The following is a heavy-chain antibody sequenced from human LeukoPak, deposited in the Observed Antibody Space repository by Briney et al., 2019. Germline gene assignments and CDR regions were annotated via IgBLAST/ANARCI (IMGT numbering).Heavy chain of an antibody. Sequence: GGSLRLSCAASGFTFGSYWMSWVRQAPGKGLEWVANIKQDGSEKYYVDSVKGRFTISRDNAKNSLYLQMNSLRAEDTAVYYCAREKYSSGHYYFDYWGREPWSPSPQ. J-gene: IGHJ4*02. D-gene: IGHD6-19*01. CDR1: GFTFGSYW. V-gene: IGHV3-7*01. CDR2: IKQDGSEK. CDR3: AREKYSSGHYYFDY.